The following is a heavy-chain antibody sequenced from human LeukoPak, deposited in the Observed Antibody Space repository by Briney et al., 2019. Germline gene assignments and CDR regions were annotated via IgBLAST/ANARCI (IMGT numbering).Heavy chain of an antibody. Sequence: ASVKVSCKASGYTFINNWMHWVRQAPGQGLEWIGLINPTGTGTLYAQKFQGRVTMTRDMSTSTDYMELSSLRSEDTAVYYCARRDGFSSSWYASYYYFDYWGQGTLVTVSS. CDR1: GYTFINNW. CDR3: ARRDGFSSSWYASYYYFDY. V-gene: IGHV1-46*01. CDR2: INPTGTGT. J-gene: IGHJ4*02. D-gene: IGHD6-13*01.